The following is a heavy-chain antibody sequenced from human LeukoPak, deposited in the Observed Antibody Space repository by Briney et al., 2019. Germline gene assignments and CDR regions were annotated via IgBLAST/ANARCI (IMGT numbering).Heavy chain of an antibody. D-gene: IGHD1-7*01. CDR3: VQFELDY. V-gene: IGHV1-24*01. CDR1: GYTLTELS. CDR2: FDPEDGET. J-gene: IGHJ4*02. Sequence: ASVKVSCKVSGYTLTELSMHWVRQAPGKGLEWMGGFDPEDGETIYAQKFQGRVTMTEDTSTDTAYMELRSLRSDDTAVYYCVQFELDYWGQGTLVTVSS.